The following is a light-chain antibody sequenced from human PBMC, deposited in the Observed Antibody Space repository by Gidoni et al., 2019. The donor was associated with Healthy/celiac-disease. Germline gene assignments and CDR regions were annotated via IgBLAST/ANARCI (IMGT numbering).Light chain of an antibody. CDR2: AAS. CDR3: QKYNSASIT. V-gene: IGKV1-27*01. Sequence: DIQMTQSPSSLSASVGDRDTITCRASQGISNYLAWYQQKPGKVPKLLIYAASTLQSGVPSRFSGSGSGTDFTLTISSLQPEDVATYYCQKYNSASITFGQXTRLEIK. J-gene: IGKJ5*01. CDR1: QGISNY.